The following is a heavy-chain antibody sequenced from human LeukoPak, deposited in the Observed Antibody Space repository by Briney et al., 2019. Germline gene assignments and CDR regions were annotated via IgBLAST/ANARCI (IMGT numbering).Heavy chain of an antibody. CDR3: ASAGDSLRYFDY. CDR2: IFPIFATA. J-gene: IGHJ4*02. V-gene: IGHV1-69*06. D-gene: IGHD7-27*01. Sequence: SVKVSCKASGGTFSSYAISWVRQAPGQGLEWMGRIFPIFATANYAQKFQGRVTITAGKSTSTAYMELSSLRSEDTAVYYCASAGDSLRYFDYWGQGTLVTVSS. CDR1: GGTFSSYA.